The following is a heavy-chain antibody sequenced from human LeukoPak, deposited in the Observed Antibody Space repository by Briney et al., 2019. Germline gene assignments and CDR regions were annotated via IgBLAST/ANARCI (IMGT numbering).Heavy chain of an antibody. Sequence: GESLKISCKGSGHSFTSYWIGWVRQMPGKGLEWMGIIYPGDSDTRYSPSFQGQVTISADKSISTAYLQWSSLKASDTAVYYCARRMTTVTTHFGYWGQGTLVTVSS. J-gene: IGHJ4*02. CDR3: ARRMTTVTTHFGY. V-gene: IGHV5-51*01. D-gene: IGHD4-11*01. CDR2: IYPGDSDT. CDR1: GHSFTSYW.